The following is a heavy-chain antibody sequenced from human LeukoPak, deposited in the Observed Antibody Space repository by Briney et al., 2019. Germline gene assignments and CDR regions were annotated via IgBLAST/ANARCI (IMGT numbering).Heavy chain of an antibody. J-gene: IGHJ4*02. V-gene: IGHV3-33*01. CDR3: ARDSYYYDSSGSGDY. Sequence: GGSLRLSCAASGFTFSSYGMHWVRRAPGKGLEWVAVIWYDGSNKYYADSVKGRFTISRDNSKNTLYLQMNSLRAEDTAVYYCARDSYYYDSSGSGDYWGQGTLVTVSS. CDR2: IWYDGSNK. CDR1: GFTFSSYG. D-gene: IGHD3-22*01.